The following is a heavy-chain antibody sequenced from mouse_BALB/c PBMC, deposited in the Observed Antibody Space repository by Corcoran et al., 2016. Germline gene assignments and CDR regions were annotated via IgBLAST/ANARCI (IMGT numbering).Heavy chain of an antibody. V-gene: IGHV14-3*02. CDR2: IDPANGNT. J-gene: IGHJ2*01. CDR3: ARALGPY. D-gene: IGHD4-1*01. CDR1: GFNIKVTY. Sequence: EVQLQQSGAELVKPGASVKLSCTASGFNIKVTYMHWVKQRPEQGLEWIGRIDPANGNTKYDPKFQGKATITADTSCNTAYLQLSSLTSEDTAVYYCARALGPYWGQGTTLTVSS.